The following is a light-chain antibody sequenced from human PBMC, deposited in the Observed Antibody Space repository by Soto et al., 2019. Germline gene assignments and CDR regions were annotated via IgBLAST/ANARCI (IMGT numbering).Light chain of an antibody. CDR3: QHYRSSPPYT. CDR1: QSVSSSY. CDR2: GAS. V-gene: IGKV3-20*01. J-gene: IGKJ2*01. Sequence: EIVLTQSPGTLSLSPGERATLSCRASQSVSSSYLAWYQQKPGQAPRLLIYGASSRATGIPDRFSGSGSGTAFTLTIRRLEPEDFALYYCQHYRSSPPYTFGQGTKLEIK.